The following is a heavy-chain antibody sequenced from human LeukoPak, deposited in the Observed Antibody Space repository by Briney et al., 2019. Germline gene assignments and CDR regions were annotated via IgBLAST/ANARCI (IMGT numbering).Heavy chain of an antibody. V-gene: IGHV1-69*13. Sequence: GASVKVSCKASGGTFSRYAISWVRQAPGQGLEWMGGIIPIFGTANYAQKFQGRDTITADETTSTAYMELRSLTFEDTALYYCARDSSTWYGAFDIWGQGTMVTVSS. CDR2: IIPIFGTA. CDR3: ARDSSTWYGAFDI. J-gene: IGHJ3*02. D-gene: IGHD6-13*01. CDR1: GGTFSRYA.